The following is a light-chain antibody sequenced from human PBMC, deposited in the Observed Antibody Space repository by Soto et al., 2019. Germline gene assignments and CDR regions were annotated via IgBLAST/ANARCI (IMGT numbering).Light chain of an antibody. J-gene: IGKJ5*01. CDR1: QSVSSSY. CDR3: QQRSNWPPFFT. CDR2: DAS. V-gene: IGKV3D-20*02. Sequence: EIVMTQSPATLSVSPGERATLSCRASQSVSSSYLAWYQQKPGQAPRLLIYDASNRATGIPARFSGSGSGTDFTLTISSLEPEDFAVYYCQQRSNWPPFFTFGQGTRLEIK.